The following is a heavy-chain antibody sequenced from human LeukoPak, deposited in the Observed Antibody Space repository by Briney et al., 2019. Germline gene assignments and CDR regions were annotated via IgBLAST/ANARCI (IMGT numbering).Heavy chain of an antibody. CDR1: GGSVSSYY. V-gene: IGHV4-59*02. CDR3: AREPDSSGWYFDP. Sequence: PSETLSLTCTVSGGSVSSYYWSWIRQPPGKGLEWIGYVSYSGSTNYNPSLKSRVTISVDTSKNQFSLKLSSVTAADTAVYYCAREPDSSGWYFDPWGQGTLVTVSS. J-gene: IGHJ5*02. D-gene: IGHD6-19*01. CDR2: VSYSGST.